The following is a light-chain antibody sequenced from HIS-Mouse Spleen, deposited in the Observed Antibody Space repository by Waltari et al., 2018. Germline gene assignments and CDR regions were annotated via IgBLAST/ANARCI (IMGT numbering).Light chain of an antibody. CDR2: DGS. J-gene: IGLJ3*02. CDR3: CSYAGSSTWV. V-gene: IGLV2-23*01. Sequence: QSALTQPASVSGSPGQSITIPCTGTSSDVGRYNLASWYQQHPGKAPKLMIYDGSKRPSGVSNRFSGSKSGNTASLTISGLQAEDEADYYCCSYAGSSTWVFGGGTKLTVL. CDR1: SSDVGRYNL.